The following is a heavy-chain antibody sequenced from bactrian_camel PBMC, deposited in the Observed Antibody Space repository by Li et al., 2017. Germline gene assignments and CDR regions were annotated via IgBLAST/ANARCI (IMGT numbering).Heavy chain of an antibody. D-gene: IGHD6*01. CDR1: GYTRSRVC. CDR3: AEGRGSRGEHCYSLNY. Sequence: HVQLVESGGGSVQVGGSLRLSCVVSGYTRSRVCMGWFRQAPGKEREGVAHIDTSDDMSAYGTIYSDSVKGRFTISQDSARNTVYLQMNNLQPEDTATYYCAEGRGSRGEHCYSLNYWGQGTQVT. CDR2: IDTSDDMSAYGT. V-gene: IGHV3S1*01. J-gene: IGHJ4*01.